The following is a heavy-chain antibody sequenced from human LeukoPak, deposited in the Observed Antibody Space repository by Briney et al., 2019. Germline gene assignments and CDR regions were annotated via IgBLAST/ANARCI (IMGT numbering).Heavy chain of an antibody. CDR3: AKGCVDWVWFGEFIDY. CDR1: GFTFSSYG. Sequence: PGGSLRLSCAASGFTFSSYGMHWVRQAPGKGLEWVAVISYDGSNKYYADSVKGRFTISRDNSKNTLYLQMNSLRAEDTAVYYCAKGCVDWVWFGEFIDYWGQGTLVTVSS. D-gene: IGHD3-10*01. J-gene: IGHJ4*02. CDR2: ISYDGSNK. V-gene: IGHV3-30*18.